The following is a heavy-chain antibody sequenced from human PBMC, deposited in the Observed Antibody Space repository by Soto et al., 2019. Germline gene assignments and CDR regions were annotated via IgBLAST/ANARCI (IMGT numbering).Heavy chain of an antibody. CDR3: ARHGYDYGGGYFDY. CDR2: IYSGGST. Sequence: GGSLRLSCAASGVTVSSNYMSWVRQAPGKGLVWVSVIYSGGSTYYADSVKGRFTISRDNSKNTLYLQMNSLRAEDTAVYYCARHGYDYGGGYFDYWGQGTLVTVSS. D-gene: IGHD5-18*01. V-gene: IGHV3-66*04. CDR1: GVTVSSNY. J-gene: IGHJ4*02.